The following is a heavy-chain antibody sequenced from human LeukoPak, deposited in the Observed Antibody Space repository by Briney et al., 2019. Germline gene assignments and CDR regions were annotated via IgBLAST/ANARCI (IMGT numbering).Heavy chain of an antibody. CDR2: IYYSGST. Sequence: PSETLSLTCTVSGGSISSYYWSWIRQPPGKGLEWIGYIYYSGSTNYNPSLKSRVTISVDTSKNQFSLKLSSVTAADTAVYYCARGIKLEGGSVDAFDIWGQGTMVTVSS. CDR1: GGSISSYY. J-gene: IGHJ3*02. D-gene: IGHD3-16*01. CDR3: ARGIKLEGGSVDAFDI. V-gene: IGHV4-59*12.